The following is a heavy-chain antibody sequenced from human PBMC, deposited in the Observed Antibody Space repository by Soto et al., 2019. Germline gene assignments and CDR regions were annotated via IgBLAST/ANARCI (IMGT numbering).Heavy chain of an antibody. Sequence: ASVKVSCKASGYTFGSYGISWVRQAPGQGLEWMGWISGYNGNTDYAQKLQGRVTMTTDTSTSTAYMELRSLRIDDTVVYYCARDWGRGQFLTNKDYWGQGTLVTV. CDR3: ARDWGRGQFLTNKDY. CDR1: GYTFGSYG. V-gene: IGHV1-18*01. CDR2: ISGYNGNT. J-gene: IGHJ4*02. D-gene: IGHD3-10*01.